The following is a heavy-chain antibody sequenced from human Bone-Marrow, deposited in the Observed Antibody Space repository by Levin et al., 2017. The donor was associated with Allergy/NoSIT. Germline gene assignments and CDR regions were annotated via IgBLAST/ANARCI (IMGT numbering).Heavy chain of an antibody. CDR3: ARDQGWYGIRAQEILRGWFDP. Sequence: ASVKVSCKASGYTFTSYAMHWVRQAPGQRLEWMGWINAGNGNTKYSQKFQGRVTITRDTSASTAYMELSSLRSEDTAVYYCARDQGWYGIRAQEILRGWFDPWGQGTLVTVSS. J-gene: IGHJ5*02. CDR1: GYTFTSYA. CDR2: INAGNGNT. V-gene: IGHV1-3*01. D-gene: IGHD6-19*01.